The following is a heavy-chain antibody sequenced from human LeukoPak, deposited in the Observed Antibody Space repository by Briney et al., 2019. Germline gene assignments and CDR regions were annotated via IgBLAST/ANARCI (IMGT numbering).Heavy chain of an antibody. V-gene: IGHV4-61*02. CDR2: IYISGST. CDR3: ARSRPRGIGYYFDS. D-gene: IGHD3-10*01. CDR1: GGSINSGSDY. J-gene: IGHJ4*02. Sequence: SETLSLTCTVSGGSINSGSDYWSWIRQPAGQGLEWIGRIYISGSTNYNPSLKSRVTISVDTSKNQFSLKLSSVTAADTVVYYCARSRPRGIGYYFDSWGQGTLVTVSS.